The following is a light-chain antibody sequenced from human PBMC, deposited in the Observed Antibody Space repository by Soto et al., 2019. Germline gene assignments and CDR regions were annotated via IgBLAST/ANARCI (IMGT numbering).Light chain of an antibody. V-gene: IGLV2-23*02. CDR2: EVS. CDR3: CSYAGSRTWV. J-gene: IGLJ3*02. Sequence: QSALTQPASVSGSRGQSITISCTGSSSDVGNYNFVSWYQHHPGKAPKFMIYEVSKRPSGVSDRFSAPKSGNTASLTISGLQAEDEADYYCCSYAGSRTWVFGGGTKLTVL. CDR1: SSDVGNYNF.